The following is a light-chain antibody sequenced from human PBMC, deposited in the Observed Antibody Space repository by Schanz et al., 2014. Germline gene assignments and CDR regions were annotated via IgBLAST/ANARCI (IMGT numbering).Light chain of an antibody. CDR3: SSYTSSTLDVV. CDR1: SSDVGSYNL. V-gene: IGLV2-14*02. CDR2: EGT. J-gene: IGLJ2*01. Sequence: QSALTQPASVSGSPGQSITISCTGTSSDVGSYNLVSWYQQHPGKAPKLMIYEGTKRPSGVSNRFSGSKSGNTASLTISGLQAEDEADYYCSSYTSSTLDVVFGGGTKLTVL.